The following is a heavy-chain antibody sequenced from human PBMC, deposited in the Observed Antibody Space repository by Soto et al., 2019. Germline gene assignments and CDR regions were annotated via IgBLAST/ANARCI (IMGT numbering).Heavy chain of an antibody. CDR1: GFTFNSYE. CDR3: AGGYYYASGTYYKGLGY. Sequence: GGSLRLSCAASGFTFNSYEMNWVRQAPGKGLECISDISSSGTTIYYADSVKGRFTISRDNAKNSLYLQMNSLRAEDTAVYYCAGGYYYASGTYYKGLGYWGQGTLVTVSS. D-gene: IGHD3-10*01. V-gene: IGHV3-48*03. J-gene: IGHJ4*02. CDR2: ISSSGTTI.